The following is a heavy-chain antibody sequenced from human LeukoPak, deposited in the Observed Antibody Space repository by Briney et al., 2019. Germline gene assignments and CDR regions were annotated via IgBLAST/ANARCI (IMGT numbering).Heavy chain of an antibody. D-gene: IGHD2-21*02. CDR1: GFTFSSYE. CDR2: ISSIGSTI. J-gene: IGHJ4*02. Sequence: PGGSLRLSCAASGFTFSSYEMNWVRQAPGKGLEWASYISSIGSTIYYADSVKGRFTISRDNAKNSLYLQMNSLRAEDTAVYYCARVGEAYCGGDCYSGLLDYWGQGTLVTVSS. CDR3: ARVGEAYCGGDCYSGLLDY. V-gene: IGHV3-48*03.